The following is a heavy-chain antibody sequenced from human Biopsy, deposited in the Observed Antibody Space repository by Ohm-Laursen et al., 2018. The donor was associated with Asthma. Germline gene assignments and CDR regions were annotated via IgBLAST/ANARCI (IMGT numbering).Heavy chain of an antibody. D-gene: IGHD3-22*01. V-gene: IGHV3-11*01. Sequence: SLRLSCTASGFTFSDYYMSWIRQAPGKGLEWVSYISSSGSTIYYADSVKGRFTISWDNAKNSLYLQMNSLRAEDTAVYYCAREGVNYYDSSGYLEYWGQGTLVTVSS. CDR2: ISSSGSTI. CDR3: AREGVNYYDSSGYLEY. CDR1: GFTFSDYY. J-gene: IGHJ4*02.